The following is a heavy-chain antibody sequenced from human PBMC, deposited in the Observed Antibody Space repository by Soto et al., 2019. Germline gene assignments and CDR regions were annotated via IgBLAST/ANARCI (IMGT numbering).Heavy chain of an antibody. CDR2: MNPNSGDT. Sequence: MQLVQSGAEVKKPGASVKVSCKASGYSFTSYEITWVRQATGQGPEWMGWMNPNSGDTGYSHKFQGRVTMTRNTSISTAYMQLTSLRSEDTAVYYCATVLGEAFHLWGQGTMVTVSS. CDR3: ATVLGEAFHL. V-gene: IGHV1-8*01. J-gene: IGHJ3*01. CDR1: GYSFTSYE. D-gene: IGHD6-6*01.